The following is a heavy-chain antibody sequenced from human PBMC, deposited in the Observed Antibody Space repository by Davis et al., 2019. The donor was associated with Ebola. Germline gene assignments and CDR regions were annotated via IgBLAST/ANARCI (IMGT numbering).Heavy chain of an antibody. CDR2: IRSKANSYAT. D-gene: IGHD6-6*01. J-gene: IGHJ4*02. CDR3: TSSSLDY. Sequence: GESLKISCAASGFTFSGSAMHWVRQASGKGLEWVGRIRSKANSYATAYAASVKGRFTISRDDSKNTAYLQMNSLKTEDTAVYYCTSSSLDYWGQGTLVTVSS. CDR1: GFTFSGSA. V-gene: IGHV3-73*01.